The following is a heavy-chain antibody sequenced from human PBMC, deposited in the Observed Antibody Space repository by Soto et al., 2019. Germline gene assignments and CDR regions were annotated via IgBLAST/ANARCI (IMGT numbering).Heavy chain of an antibody. CDR2: INHSGGT. CDR3: ARGLMGYGSGVN. J-gene: IGHJ4*02. D-gene: IGHD3-10*01. CDR1: GGSFSGYY. Sequence: SETLSLTCAVYGGSFSGYYWSWIRQPPGEGLEWIGEINHSGGTNYNPSLKSRVTISVDTSKNQFSLEVTSVTAADTAVYYCARGLMGYGSGVNWGQGTLVTVYS. V-gene: IGHV4-34*01.